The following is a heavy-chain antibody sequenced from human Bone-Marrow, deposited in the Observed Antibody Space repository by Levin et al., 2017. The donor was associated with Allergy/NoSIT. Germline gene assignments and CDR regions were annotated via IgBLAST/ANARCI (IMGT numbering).Heavy chain of an antibody. V-gene: IGHV4-38-2*02. J-gene: IGHJ6*02. CDR2: IYHSGST. Sequence: SQTLSLTCAVSGYSISSGYYWGWIRQPPGKGLEWIGSIYHSGSTYYNPSLKSRVTISVDTSKNQFSLKLSSVTAADTAVYYCARDRGYSYGYRVYYYYGMDVWGQGTTVTVSS. D-gene: IGHD5-18*01. CDR3: ARDRGYSYGYRVYYYYGMDV. CDR1: GYSISSGYY.